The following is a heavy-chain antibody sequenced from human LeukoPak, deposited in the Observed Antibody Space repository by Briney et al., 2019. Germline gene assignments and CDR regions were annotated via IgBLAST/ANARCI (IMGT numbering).Heavy chain of an antibody. Sequence: GGSLRLSCAASGFTFSSYAMSWVRQAPGKGLEWVSAISGSGGSTYYADSVKGRFTISRDNSKNTLYLQMNSLRAEDTAVYYCARYQGGYSSGWYEGFDYWGQGTLVTVSS. J-gene: IGHJ4*02. V-gene: IGHV3-23*01. CDR1: GFTFSSYA. CDR3: ARYQGGYSSGWYEGFDY. D-gene: IGHD6-19*01. CDR2: ISGSGGST.